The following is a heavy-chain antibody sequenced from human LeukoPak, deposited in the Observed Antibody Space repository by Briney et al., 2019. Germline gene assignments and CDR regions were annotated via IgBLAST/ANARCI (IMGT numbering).Heavy chain of an antibody. CDR1: GYSISSGYY. D-gene: IGHD3-22*01. J-gene: IGHJ4*02. V-gene: IGHV4-38-2*02. Sequence: SETLSLTCTVSGYSISSGYYWAWIRQPPGKGLEWMGSIYHSGSTYYNPSLKSRVTISVDTSKNQFSLKLSSVTAADTAVYYCARDRHYYDSSGYEGYWGQGTLVTVSS. CDR3: ARDRHYYDSSGYEGY. CDR2: IYHSGST.